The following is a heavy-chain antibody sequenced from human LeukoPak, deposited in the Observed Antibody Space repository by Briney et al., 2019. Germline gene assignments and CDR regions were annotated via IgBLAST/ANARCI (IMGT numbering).Heavy chain of an antibody. CDR1: GFIFSSYN. CDR2: LSSSSSYI. V-gene: IGHV3-21*04. D-gene: IGHD3-16*01. CDR3: AKDLGRLSAFDI. Sequence: GGSLRLSCAASGFIFSSYNMNWVRQAPGKGLEWVSSLSSSSSYIYYADSVKGRFTISRDNAKNSLYLQMNSLRAEDTAVYYCAKDLGRLSAFDIWGQGTMVTVSS. J-gene: IGHJ3*02.